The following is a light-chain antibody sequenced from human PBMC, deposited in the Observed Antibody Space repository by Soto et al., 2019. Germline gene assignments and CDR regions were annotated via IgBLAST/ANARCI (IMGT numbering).Light chain of an antibody. CDR1: PSDVGAYIF. CDR2: EVT. J-gene: IGLJ1*01. CDR3: SSFTSRFTFV. Sequence: QSSLTQPASVSLSPGPSIAIPCTRPPSDVGAYIFGSWYQQHPGKAAILMISEVTNPPSGGSDRFSGSKSGNTASLTISGLQAEDEADYYCSSFTSRFTFVFGTGTKVTVL. V-gene: IGLV2-14*01.